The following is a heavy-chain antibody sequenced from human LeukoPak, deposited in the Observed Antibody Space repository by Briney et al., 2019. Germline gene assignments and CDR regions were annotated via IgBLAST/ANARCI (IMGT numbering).Heavy chain of an antibody. J-gene: IGHJ6*02. Sequence: PGGSLRLSCAASGFTVSSNYMSWARQAPGKGLEWVSVIYSGGRTDYADSVKGRFTISRDNSKNTLYFQMSSLRAEDTAVYYCARISEAYYYYGMDVWGQGTTVTVSS. CDR3: ARISEAYYYYGMDV. D-gene: IGHD1-26*01. V-gene: IGHV3-66*01. CDR2: IYSGGRT. CDR1: GFTVSSNY.